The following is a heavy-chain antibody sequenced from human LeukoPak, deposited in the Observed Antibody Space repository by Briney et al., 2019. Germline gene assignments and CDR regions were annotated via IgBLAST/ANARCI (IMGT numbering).Heavy chain of an antibody. Sequence: GGSLRLSCAASGFTFSSYWMHWVRQAPGKGLVWVSRINSDGSSTSYADSVKGRFTISRDNTKNTLYLQMNSLRAEDTAVYYCARENRDSSGWYFDYWGQGTLVTVSS. D-gene: IGHD6-19*01. J-gene: IGHJ4*02. CDR1: GFTFSSYW. V-gene: IGHV3-74*01. CDR2: INSDGSST. CDR3: ARENRDSSGWYFDY.